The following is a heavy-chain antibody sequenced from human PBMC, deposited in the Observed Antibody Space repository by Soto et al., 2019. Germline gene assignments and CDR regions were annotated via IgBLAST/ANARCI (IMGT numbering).Heavy chain of an antibody. CDR3: AKDVEGGSLFRGAFDY. CDR1: GFIFSDYA. CDR2: TGDGGGAT. J-gene: IGHJ4*02. D-gene: IGHD1-26*01. V-gene: IGHV3-23*01. Sequence: GGSLRLSCAASGFIFSDYAMTWVRQAPGKGLEWVSSTGDGGGATIHADSVKGRLTISRDNSKNTLYLQMNSLRAEDTAVYYCAKDVEGGSLFRGAFDYWGQGTQVTVSS.